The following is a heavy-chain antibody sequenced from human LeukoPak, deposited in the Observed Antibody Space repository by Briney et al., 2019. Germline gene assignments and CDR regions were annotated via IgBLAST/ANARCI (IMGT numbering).Heavy chain of an antibody. Sequence: PSETLSLTCTVSGGSISSGGYYWSWIRQHPGKGLEWIGYIYYSGSTYYNPSLKSRVTISVDTSKNQFSLKLSSVTAADTAVYYCAREAQPTYYYDSSGYYFDYWAQGTLVTVSS. D-gene: IGHD3-22*01. CDR3: AREAQPTYYYDSSGYYFDY. CDR2: IYYSGST. CDR1: GGSISSGGYY. V-gene: IGHV4-31*03. J-gene: IGHJ4*02.